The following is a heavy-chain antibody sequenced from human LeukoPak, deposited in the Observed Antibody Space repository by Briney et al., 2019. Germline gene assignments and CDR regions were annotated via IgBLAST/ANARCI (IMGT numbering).Heavy chain of an antibody. D-gene: IGHD2-21*02. Sequence: GGSLRLSCAASGFTFSSYAMSWVRQAPGKGLEWVSAISGSGSTYYADSVKGRFTISRDNSKNTLYLQMNSLRAEDTAVYYCASRIIAYCGGDCYFWDYWGQGTLVTVSS. CDR1: GFTFSSYA. CDR2: ISGSGST. J-gene: IGHJ4*02. CDR3: ASRIIAYCGGDCYFWDY. V-gene: IGHV3-23*01.